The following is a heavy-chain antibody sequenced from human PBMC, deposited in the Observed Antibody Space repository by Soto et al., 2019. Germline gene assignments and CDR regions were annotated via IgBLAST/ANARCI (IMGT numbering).Heavy chain of an antibody. CDR1: GFTFSNAW. J-gene: IGHJ4*02. D-gene: IGHD1-26*01. V-gene: IGHV3-15*07. Sequence: EVQLVESGGGLVKPGGSLRLSCAASGFTFSNAWMNWVRQAPGKGLEWVGRIKSKTDGGTTDYAAPVKGRFTISRDDSNNTLYLQMNSLKTEDPAVYYCTTMGGLMWEPDYWGQGTLVTVSS. CDR2: IKSKTDGGTT. CDR3: TTMGGLMWEPDY.